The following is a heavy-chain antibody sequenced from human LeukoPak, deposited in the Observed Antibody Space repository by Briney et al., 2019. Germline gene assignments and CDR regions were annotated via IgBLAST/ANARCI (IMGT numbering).Heavy chain of an antibody. D-gene: IGHD2-15*01. Sequence: RASETLSLTCTVSGGSISSYYWSWIRQPPGKGLEWIGYIYHSGSTKYNPSLKSRVTISVDTSKNQFSLKLSSVTAADTAVYYCARVMGCSGGSCYSPYYVDYWGQGTLVTVSS. CDR3: ARVMGCSGGSCYSPYYVDY. V-gene: IGHV4-59*01. CDR2: IYHSGST. CDR1: GGSISSYY. J-gene: IGHJ4*02.